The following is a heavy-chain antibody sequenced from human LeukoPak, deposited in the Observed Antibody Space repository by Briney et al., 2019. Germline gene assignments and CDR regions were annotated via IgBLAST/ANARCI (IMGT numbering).Heavy chain of an antibody. J-gene: IGHJ4*02. CDR2: IIPIFGTA. CDR3: AHQQLGSSEFDY. Sequence: SVKVSCKASGGTFSSYAISWVRQAPGQGLEWMGGIIPIFGTASYAQKFQGRVTITADESTSTAYMELSSLRSEDTAVYYCAHQQLGSSEFDYWGQGTLVTVSS. CDR1: GGTFSSYA. V-gene: IGHV1-69*13. D-gene: IGHD6-13*01.